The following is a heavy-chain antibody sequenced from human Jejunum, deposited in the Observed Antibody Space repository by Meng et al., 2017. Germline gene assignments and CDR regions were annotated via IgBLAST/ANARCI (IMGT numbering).Heavy chain of an antibody. V-gene: IGHV1-2*06. J-gene: IGHJ4*02. D-gene: IGHD3-10*02. CDR1: GDSFRGYY. CDR2: ITPDSGYT. CDR3: ASHVRGFDIDSVAD. Sequence: ASVKVSCKAPGDSFRGYYVDWIRQAPGKGLQYMGRITPDSGYTTYVQEFQDRVTMTLDTSTATVYMELTSLTPDDTAVYYCASHVRGFDIDSVADWGQGTQVTVSS.